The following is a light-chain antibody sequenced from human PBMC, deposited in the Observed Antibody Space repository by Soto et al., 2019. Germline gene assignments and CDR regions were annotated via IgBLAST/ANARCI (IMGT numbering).Light chain of an antibody. CDR2: SAS. Sequence: DIPMSQSTCKIYALIEDRVNFNCRLHQHSSNYVNWYRQRPGKAPRLLIFSASTSQSGVPSRFSGSGSGTEFTLTISSLEPEHVGTYLCQQSYSTPGALTFGGGTKLDIK. V-gene: IGKV1-39*01. CDR1: QHSSNY. CDR3: QQSYSTPGALT. J-gene: IGKJ4*01.